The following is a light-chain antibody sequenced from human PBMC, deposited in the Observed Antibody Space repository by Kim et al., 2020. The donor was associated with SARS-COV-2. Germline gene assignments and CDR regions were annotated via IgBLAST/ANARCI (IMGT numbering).Light chain of an antibody. J-gene: IGKJ2*01. CDR3: QQYGSSSFT. V-gene: IGKV3-20*01. CDR1: QSVTSSY. Sequence: LSPGERATLSCRASQSVTSSYLTWYQQKPGQAPSLLIYGASRRATGIPDRFSGSGSGTEFTLTISRLEPEDFAVYYCQQYGSSSFTFGQGTKLEI. CDR2: GAS.